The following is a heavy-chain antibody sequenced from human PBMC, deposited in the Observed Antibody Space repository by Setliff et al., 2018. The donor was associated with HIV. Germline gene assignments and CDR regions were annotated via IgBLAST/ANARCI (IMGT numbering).Heavy chain of an antibody. CDR1: GYTLTDYY. D-gene: IGHD2-8*01. V-gene: IGHV1-2*06. J-gene: IGHJ4*02. Sequence: ASVKVSCKASGYTLTDYYLGWVRQAPGQGLEWMGRINPTSGGTDYAQKFEDRVAMTTDTSISTAYMELTRLRSDDTAVYYCATKLYCTNGVCLDYWGQGTLVTVSS. CDR2: INPTSGGT. CDR3: ATKLYCTNGVCLDY.